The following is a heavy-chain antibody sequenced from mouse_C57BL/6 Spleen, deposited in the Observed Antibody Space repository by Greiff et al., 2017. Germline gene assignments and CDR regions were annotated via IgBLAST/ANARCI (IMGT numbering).Heavy chain of an antibody. Sequence: VMLVESGAELVRPGTSVKVSCKASGYAFTNYLIEWVKQRPGQGLEWIGVINPGSGGTNYNEKFKGKATLTADKSSSTAYMQLSSLTSEDSAVYFCARTTTVVAHDYWGQCITLTVAS. D-gene: IGHD1-1*01. J-gene: IGHJ2*01. CDR1: GYAFTNYL. CDR2: INPGSGGT. V-gene: IGHV1-54*01. CDR3: ARTTTVVAHDY.